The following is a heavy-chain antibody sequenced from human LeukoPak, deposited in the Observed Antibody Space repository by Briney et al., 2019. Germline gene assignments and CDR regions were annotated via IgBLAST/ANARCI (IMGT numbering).Heavy chain of an antibody. CDR1: GSTFSSYG. D-gene: IGHD3-3*01. J-gene: IGHJ6*03. CDR2: IWYDGSNK. V-gene: IGHV3-33*06. CDR3: AKDLGLEIGAYYYMDV. Sequence: GGSLRLSCAASGSTFSSYGMHWVRQAPGKELEWVAVIWYDGSNKYYADSVKGRFTISRDNSKNTLYLQMNSLRAEDTAVYYCAKDLGLEIGAYYYMDVWGKGTTVTVSS.